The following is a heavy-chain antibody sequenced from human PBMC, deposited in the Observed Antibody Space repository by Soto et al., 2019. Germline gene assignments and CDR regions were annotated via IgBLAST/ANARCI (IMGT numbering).Heavy chain of an antibody. J-gene: IGHJ4*02. Sequence: GGSLRLSCAAYGFAFNIYAIHWVRQAPGKGLEWVAVISHDGTNRYYTDSVRGRFTISRDNSKNTVYLEMDSLRADDTAVYYCARSSGVPTPDFDYWGQGTLVTVSS. CDR3: ARSSGVPTPDFDY. V-gene: IGHV3-30-3*01. CDR1: GFAFNIYA. CDR2: ISHDGTNR. D-gene: IGHD3-3*01.